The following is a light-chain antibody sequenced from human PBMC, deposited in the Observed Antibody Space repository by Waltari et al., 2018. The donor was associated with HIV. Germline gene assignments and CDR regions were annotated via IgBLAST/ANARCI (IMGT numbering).Light chain of an antibody. CDR2: DNN. CDR1: SSNIGANYA. J-gene: IGLJ1*01. CDR3: RAYASRLSGAV. V-gene: IGLV1-40*01. Sequence: QSVLTQPPSVSGAPGQRVTISCTGSSSNIGANYAVHWYQHLPGTAPKLLIFDNNNRPSGVPDRFSGSKSGTSASLVITGLQADDEADDYCRAYASRLSGAVFGPGTRVTVL.